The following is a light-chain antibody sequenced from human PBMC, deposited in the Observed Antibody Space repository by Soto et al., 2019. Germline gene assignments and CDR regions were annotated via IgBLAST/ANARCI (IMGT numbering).Light chain of an antibody. J-gene: IGKJ4*01. V-gene: IGKV3-20*01. Sequence: EIVLTQSPGTLSLSPGERATLSCRASQSVSSTYLAWYQQKPGQAPRLLIYGASSRATGIPDRFSGSGSGTDSTLTISRLEPEDFAVYYCQQYGRSPPNTFGGGTKVDIK. CDR2: GAS. CDR1: QSVSSTY. CDR3: QQYGRSPPNT.